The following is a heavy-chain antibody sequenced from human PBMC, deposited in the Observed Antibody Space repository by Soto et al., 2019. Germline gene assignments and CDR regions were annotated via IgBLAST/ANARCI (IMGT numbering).Heavy chain of an antibody. CDR2: IDWDDDK. Sequence: SGPTLVNPTQTLTLTCTFSGFSLSTSGMCVSWIRQPPGKALEWLALIDWDDDKYYSTSLKTRLTISKDTSKNQVVLTMTNMDPVDTATYYCARIHIAAAGRSEYYYYGMDVWGQGTTVTVSS. J-gene: IGHJ6*02. V-gene: IGHV2-70*01. D-gene: IGHD6-13*01. CDR1: GFSLSTSGMC. CDR3: ARIHIAAAGRSEYYYYGMDV.